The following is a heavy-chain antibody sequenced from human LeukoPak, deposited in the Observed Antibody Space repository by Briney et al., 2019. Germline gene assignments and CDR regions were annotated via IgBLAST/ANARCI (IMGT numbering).Heavy chain of an antibody. J-gene: IGHJ5*02. CDR1: GFTFTTYG. Sequence: GGSLRLSCSASGFTFTTYGMNWVRQAPGKGLEWVSSISSSSSYIYYADSVKGRFTISRDNAKNSLYLQMNSLRAEDTAVYYCARAHRAAYDPWGQGTLVTVSS. V-gene: IGHV3-21*01. CDR2: ISSSSSYI. D-gene: IGHD1-14*01. CDR3: ARAHRAAYDP.